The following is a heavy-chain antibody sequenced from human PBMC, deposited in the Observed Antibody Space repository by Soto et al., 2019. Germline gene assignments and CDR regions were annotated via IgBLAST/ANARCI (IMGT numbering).Heavy chain of an antibody. CDR1: GAYISDFS. J-gene: IGHJ1*01. CDR3: ARETGENWTYAAH. V-gene: IGHV4-4*07. Sequence: PSETLSLTCRDSGAYISDFSWSWIRQPAGKGLEWIGRITINGNTQKNPSFKSRVTMSIDTSRNHFSLNLQSATAADTAIYYCARETGENWTYAAHWGAGTLAPVSS. CDR2: ITINGNT. D-gene: IGHD1-7*01.